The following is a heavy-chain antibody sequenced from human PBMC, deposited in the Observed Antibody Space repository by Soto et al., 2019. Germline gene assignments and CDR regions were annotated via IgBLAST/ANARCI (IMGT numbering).Heavy chain of an antibody. V-gene: IGHV3-66*01. CDR1: GFTVSSNY. J-gene: IGHJ5*02. Sequence: GGSLRLSCAASGFTVSSNYMSWVRQAPGKGLEWVSVIYSGGSTYYADSVKGRFTISRDNSKNTLYLQMNSLRAEDTAVYYCARVSCGGDCYSGTYNWFDPWGQGTLVTVSS. CDR2: IYSGGST. CDR3: ARVSCGGDCYSGTYNWFDP. D-gene: IGHD2-21*02.